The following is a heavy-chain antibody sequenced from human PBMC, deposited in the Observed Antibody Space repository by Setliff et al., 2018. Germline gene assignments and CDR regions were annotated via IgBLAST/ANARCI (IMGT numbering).Heavy chain of an antibody. CDR2: ISYEGIDK. CDR3: ARGRHHDTLSGYIDF. V-gene: IGHV3-30*04. D-gene: IGHD3-9*01. CDR1: GFTFSSYS. J-gene: IGHJ4*02. Sequence: PGGSLRLSCAASGFTFSSYSLHWVRQAPGKGLEWVTLISYEGIDKYYADSVKGRFTVSRDNSKNTLYLQMNSLRAEDTAFYYCARGRHHDTLSGYIDFLGQGTLVTVSS.